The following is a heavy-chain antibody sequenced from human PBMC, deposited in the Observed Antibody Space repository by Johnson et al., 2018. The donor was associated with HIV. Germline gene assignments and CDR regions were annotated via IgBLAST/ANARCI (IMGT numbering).Heavy chain of an antibody. CDR1: GFIFSNHD. Sequence: QVQLVESGGGVARPGRSLRLSCAASGFIFSNHDMDWVRQAPGKGLEWVAGVSYDGGKKFYTDSVKGRFTISRDNSNNTLSVQMNSLRAEDSGIYHCAKSYCPGCDGFDIWGQGTLVTVSS. CDR3: AKSYCPGCDGFDI. CDR2: VSYDGGKK. J-gene: IGHJ3*02. D-gene: IGHD2-21*01. V-gene: IGHV3-30*18.